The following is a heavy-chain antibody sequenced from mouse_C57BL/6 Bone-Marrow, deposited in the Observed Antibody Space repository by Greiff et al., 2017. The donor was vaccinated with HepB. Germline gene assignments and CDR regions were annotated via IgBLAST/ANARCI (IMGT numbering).Heavy chain of an antibody. V-gene: IGHV5-9*01. CDR2: ISGGGGNT. D-gene: IGHD2-4*01. CDR3: ARLPMITTGYYAMDY. CDR1: GFTFSSYT. J-gene: IGHJ4*01. Sequence: DVMLVESGGGLVKPGGSLKLSCAASGFTFSSYTMSWVRQTPEKRLEWVATISGGGGNTYYPDSVKGRFTISRDNAKNTLYLKMSSLRSEDTALYYCARLPMITTGYYAMDYWGQGTSVTVSS.